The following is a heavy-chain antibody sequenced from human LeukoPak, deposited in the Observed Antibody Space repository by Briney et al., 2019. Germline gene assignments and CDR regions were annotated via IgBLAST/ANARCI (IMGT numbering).Heavy chain of an antibody. V-gene: IGHV4-34*01. CDR1: GGSFSGYY. Sequence: SETLSLTCAVYGGSFSGYYWSWIRQPPGKGLEWIGEINHSRSTNYNPSLKSRVTISVDTSKNQFSLKLSSVTAADTAVYYCATTPSPRIQRRRSPGVVDVWGQGTTVTVSS. J-gene: IGHJ6*02. D-gene: IGHD5-18*01. CDR3: ATTPSPRIQRRRSPGVVDV. CDR2: INHSRST.